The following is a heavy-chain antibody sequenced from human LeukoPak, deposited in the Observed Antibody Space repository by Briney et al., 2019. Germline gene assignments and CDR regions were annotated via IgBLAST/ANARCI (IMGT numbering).Heavy chain of an antibody. V-gene: IGHV4-59*08. CDR3: ARQPGGTAAFDI. CDR1: GYSVTDYY. Sequence: SETLSLTCTVSGYSVTDYYWSWIRQPPGKGLEWIACSHHSGETKYNPSLKSRITISVDTSKNQFSLKLSSVTASDTAVYYCARQPGGTAAFDIWGQGTTVTVSA. D-gene: IGHD1-14*01. CDR2: SHHSGET. J-gene: IGHJ3*02.